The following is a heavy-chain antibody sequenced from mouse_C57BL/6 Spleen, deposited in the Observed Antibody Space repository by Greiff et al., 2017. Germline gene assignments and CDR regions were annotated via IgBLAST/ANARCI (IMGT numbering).Heavy chain of an antibody. D-gene: IGHD1-3*01. CDR2: INYDGSST. V-gene: IGHV5-16*01. J-gene: IGHJ4*01. CDR1: GFTFSDYY. Sequence: EVKLVESEGGLVQPGSSMKLSCTASGFTFSDYYMAWVRQVPEKGLEWVANINYDGSSTYYLDSLKSRFIISRDNAKNILYLQMSSLKSEDTATYYCARDPSKGRGAMDYWGQGTSVTVSS. CDR3: ARDPSKGRGAMDY.